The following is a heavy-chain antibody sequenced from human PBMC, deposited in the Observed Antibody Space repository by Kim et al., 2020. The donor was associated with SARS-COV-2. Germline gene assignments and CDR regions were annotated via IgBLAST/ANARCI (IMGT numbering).Heavy chain of an antibody. J-gene: IGHJ6*02. D-gene: IGHD1-26*01. CDR2: FDPEDGET. V-gene: IGHV1-24*01. CDR3: ATGGMNELALYYYGMDV. CDR1: GYTLTELS. Sequence: ASVKVSCKVSGYTLTELSMHWVRQAPGKGLEWMGGFDPEDGETIYAQKFQGRVTMTEDTSTDTAYMELSSLRSEDTAVYYCATGGMNELALYYYGMDVWGQGTTVTVSS.